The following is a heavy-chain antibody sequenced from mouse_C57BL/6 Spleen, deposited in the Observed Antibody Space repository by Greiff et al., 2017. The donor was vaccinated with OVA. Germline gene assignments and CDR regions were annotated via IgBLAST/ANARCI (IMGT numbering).Heavy chain of an antibody. CDR1: GFTFSSYA. V-gene: IGHV5-4*01. D-gene: IGHD1-2*01. CDR3: AREEIATATRHWYFDV. J-gene: IGHJ1*03. CDR2: ISDGGSYT. Sequence: EVKLMESGGGLVKPGGSLKLSCAASGFTFSSYAMSWVRQTPEKRLEWVATISDGGSYTYSPDNVKGRFTISRDNAKNNLYLQMSHLKSQDTAMYYSAREEIATATRHWYFDVWGTGTTVTVSS.